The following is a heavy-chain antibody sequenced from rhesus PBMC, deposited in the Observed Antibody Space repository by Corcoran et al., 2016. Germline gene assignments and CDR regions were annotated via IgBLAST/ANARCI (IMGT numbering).Heavy chain of an antibody. CDR3: ARFQGTTYVSSAFDF. CDR2: IAGDNSNA. V-gene: IGHV3-115*02. D-gene: IGHD1-44*01. J-gene: IGHJ3*01. CDR1: GSTFRGSE. Sequence: EVQLAESGGGLVQPGGSLRLSCAVTGSTFRGSERHWVRQAPGKGLESVSFIAGDNSNAVYADSVKGRFTISRDNAKNSVSLQMNSLRVEDTAVYYCARFQGTTYVSSAFDFWGRGLRVTVFS.